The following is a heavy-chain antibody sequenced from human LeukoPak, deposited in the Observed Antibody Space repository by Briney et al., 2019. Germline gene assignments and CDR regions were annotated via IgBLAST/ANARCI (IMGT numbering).Heavy chain of an antibody. CDR2: IKQDGSEK. CDR3: ASDRTPYCGGDCYFDY. D-gene: IGHD2-21*02. V-gene: IGHV3-7*01. Sequence: GSLRLSCAASGFTFSSYWMSWVRQAPGKGLECVANIKQDGSEKYDVDSVKGRFTISRDNAKNSLYLQMNSLRAEHTAVHYCASDRTPYCGGDCYFDYWGQGTLVTRAS. CDR1: GFTFSSYW. J-gene: IGHJ4*02.